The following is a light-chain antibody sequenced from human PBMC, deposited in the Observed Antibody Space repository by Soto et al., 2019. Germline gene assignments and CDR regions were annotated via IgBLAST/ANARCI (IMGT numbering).Light chain of an antibody. J-gene: IGKJ5*01. CDR2: DAS. Sequence: AIQLTQSPSSLSASVGDRVTITCRASQGISSALAWYQQKPGKAPKLLIYDASSLESGVPSRFSGGGFGTFFSLIFIILQPEDFATYYCKHFNNYPLPSGKGTRLEIK. V-gene: IGKV1D-13*01. CDR1: QGISSA. CDR3: KHFNNYPLP.